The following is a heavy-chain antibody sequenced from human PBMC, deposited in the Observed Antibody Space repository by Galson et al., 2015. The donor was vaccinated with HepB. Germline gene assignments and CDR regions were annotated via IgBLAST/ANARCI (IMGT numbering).Heavy chain of an antibody. V-gene: IGHV3-33*01. D-gene: IGHD4-23*01. CDR1: GFTFSSYG. CDR2: IWYDGSNK. J-gene: IGHJ4*02. CDR3: ARDSAATTVVTRGRSFDY. Sequence: SLRLSCAASGFTFSSYGMHWVRQAPGKGLEWVAVIWYDGSNKYYADSVKGRFTISRDNSKNTLYLQMNSLRAEDTAVYYCARDSAATTVVTRGRSFDYWGQGTLVTVSS.